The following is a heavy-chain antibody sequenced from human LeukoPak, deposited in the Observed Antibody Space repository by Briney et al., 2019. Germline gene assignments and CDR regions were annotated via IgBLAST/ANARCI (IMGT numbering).Heavy chain of an antibody. J-gene: IGHJ3*02. V-gene: IGHV1-2*02. CDR2: INPNSGGT. D-gene: IGHD2-2*01. CDR1: GYTFTGYY. Sequence: GASVKVSCKASGYTFTGYYMHWVRQAPGQGLEWMGWINPNSGGTNYAQKFQGRVTITRDTPISTAYMELSRLRSDDTAVYYCARGENLVVPAADAFDIWGQGTMVTVSS. CDR3: ARGENLVVPAADAFDI.